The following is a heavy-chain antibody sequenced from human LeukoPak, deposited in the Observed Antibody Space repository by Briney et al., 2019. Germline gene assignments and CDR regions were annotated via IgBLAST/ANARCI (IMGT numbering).Heavy chain of an antibody. J-gene: IGHJ4*02. V-gene: IGHV3-23*01. D-gene: IGHD2-2*01. Sequence: PGGSLRLSCAASGFTFSSNVMSWVRQAPGKGLEWVSAITGSGGTTYHADSVKGRFTVSRDNSKNTLYLQVTSLRAEDTAVYYCARDAPYCSSPNCYSVHWGQGTLVTVSS. CDR1: GFTFSSNV. CDR3: ARDAPYCSSPNCYSVH. CDR2: ITGSGGTT.